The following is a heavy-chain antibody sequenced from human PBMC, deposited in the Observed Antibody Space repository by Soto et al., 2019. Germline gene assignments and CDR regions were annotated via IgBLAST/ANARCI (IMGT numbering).Heavy chain of an antibody. CDR2: TKNRSQRYTI. CDR3: TCWIAARCS. V-gene: IGHV3-72*01. CDR1: GFTLSDHY. J-gene: IGHJ4*02. Sequence: EVQLVESGGDLVQPGGSLRLSYAASGFTLSDHYMDWVRQAPGKGLEWVARTKNRSQRYTIEYAASVKGRFTISRDDSKNSLFLQMNSLKSDDTAVYYCTCWIAARCSWGQGTLVTVAS. D-gene: IGHD6-6*01.